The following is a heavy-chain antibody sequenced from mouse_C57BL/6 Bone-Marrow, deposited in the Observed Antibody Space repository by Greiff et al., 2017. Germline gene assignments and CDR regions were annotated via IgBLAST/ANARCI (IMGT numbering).Heavy chain of an antibody. CDR1: GYAFSSSW. D-gene: IGHD2-4*01. Sequence: QVQLQQSGPELVKPGASVKISCKASGYAFSSSWMNWVKQRPGKGLEWIGRIYPGDGDTNYNGKFKGKATLTADKSSSTAYMQLSSLTSEDSAVYFCAREDDYDGRSFDYWGQGTTLTVSS. J-gene: IGHJ2*01. CDR2: IYPGDGDT. CDR3: AREDDYDGRSFDY. V-gene: IGHV1-82*01.